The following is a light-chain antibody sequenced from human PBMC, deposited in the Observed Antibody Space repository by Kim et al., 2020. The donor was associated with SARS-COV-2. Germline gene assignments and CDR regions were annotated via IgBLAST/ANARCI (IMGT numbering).Light chain of an antibody. CDR2: NNN. V-gene: IGLV1-44*01. CDR1: TFNIGNNT. CDR3: AVWDDSLNGSV. Sequence: GQRVTIACSGSTFNIGNNTVSWYQQLPGTAPELLIYNNNERPSGVPDRFSGSKSGTSASLAISGLQSEDEADYYCAVWDDSLNGSVFGGGTQLTVL. J-gene: IGLJ3*02.